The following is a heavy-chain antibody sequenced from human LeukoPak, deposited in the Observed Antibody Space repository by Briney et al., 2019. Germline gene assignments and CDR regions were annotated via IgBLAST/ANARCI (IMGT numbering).Heavy chain of an antibody. V-gene: IGHV4-39*01. D-gene: IGHD3-22*01. Sequence: SETLSLTCTVSGGSISSSYYWGWIRQPPGKGLEWIGSIYYSGSTYYNPSLKSRVTISVDTSKNQFSLKLSSVTAADTAVYYCARSSSGFDYWGQGTLVTVSS. CDR3: ARSSSGFDY. J-gene: IGHJ4*02. CDR1: GGSISSSYY. CDR2: IYYSGST.